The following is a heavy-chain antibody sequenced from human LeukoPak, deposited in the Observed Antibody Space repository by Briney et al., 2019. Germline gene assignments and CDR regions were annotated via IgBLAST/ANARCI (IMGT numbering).Heavy chain of an antibody. CDR3: AIPYSSDWPNWFDP. CDR1: GFTFDDYA. D-gene: IGHD6-25*01. Sequence: GGSLRLSCAASGFTFDDYAMHWVRQAPGKGLEWVSLISGNGGSTYYADSVKGRFTISRDNSKNSLYLQMNSLRTEDTALYYCAIPYSSDWPNWFDPWGQGTLVTVSS. J-gene: IGHJ5*02. V-gene: IGHV3-43*02. CDR2: ISGNGGST.